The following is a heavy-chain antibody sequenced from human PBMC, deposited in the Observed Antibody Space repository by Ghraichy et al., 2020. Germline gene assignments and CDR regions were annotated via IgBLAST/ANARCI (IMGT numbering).Heavy chain of an antibody. CDR2: IFYSGTT. Sequence: SETLSLTCTVSGGSLSNSYYSWGWIRHPPGQGLEWIGNIFYSGTTYYNPSLRGRVAVSVDTSKNQFSLKLSSVTAADTAVYYCASLIAASDHWYFHLWGRGTLVTVSS. J-gene: IGHJ2*01. CDR1: GGSLSNSYYS. CDR3: ASLIAASDHWYFHL. D-gene: IGHD6-6*01. V-gene: IGHV4-39*07.